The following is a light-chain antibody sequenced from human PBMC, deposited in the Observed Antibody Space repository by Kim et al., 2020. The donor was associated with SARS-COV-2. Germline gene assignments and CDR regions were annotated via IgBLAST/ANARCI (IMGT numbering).Light chain of an antibody. CDR2: GNN. CDR1: SSNFGAGYD. V-gene: IGLV1-40*01. CDR3: QSFDKSLSGWI. J-gene: IGLJ2*01. Sequence: QTVTVSCTGSSSNFGAGYDVHWYQQIPGTAPRLIIYGNNNRPLGVPDRFSGSKSGTSASLTITGLQAGDEGDYYCQSFDKSLSGWIFGGGTQLTVL.